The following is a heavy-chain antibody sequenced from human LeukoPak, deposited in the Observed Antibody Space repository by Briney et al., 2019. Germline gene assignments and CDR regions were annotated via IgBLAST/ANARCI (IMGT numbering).Heavy chain of an antibody. CDR1: GFTLSSSS. CDR3: ARDTGDRSGYYAY. J-gene: IGHJ4*02. Sequence: PGGALRDSRAASGFTLSSSSMNWVCPAPGRGLEWVSPICSSSGYIYYADSVRSRFTISRDNAKNSLYLQMNSLRAEDTAVYYCARDTGDRSGYYAYWGQGTLVTVSS. D-gene: IGHD3-22*01. V-gene: IGHV3-21*01. CDR2: ICSSSGYI.